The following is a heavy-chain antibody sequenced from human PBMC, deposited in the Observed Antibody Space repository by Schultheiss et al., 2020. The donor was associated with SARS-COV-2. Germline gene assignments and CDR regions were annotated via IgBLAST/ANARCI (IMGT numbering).Heavy chain of an antibody. D-gene: IGHD1-26*01. J-gene: IGHJ4*02. V-gene: IGHV4-31*03. CDR1: GGSISSGGYY. CDR3: ARGRSRWERDRYYFDY. CDR2: IYYSGST. Sequence: SQTLSLTCTVSGGSISSGGYYWSWIRQHPGKGLEWIGYIYYSGSTYYNPSLKSRVTISVDTSKNQFSLKLSSVTAADTAVYYCARGRSRWERDRYYFDYWGQGTLVTVSS.